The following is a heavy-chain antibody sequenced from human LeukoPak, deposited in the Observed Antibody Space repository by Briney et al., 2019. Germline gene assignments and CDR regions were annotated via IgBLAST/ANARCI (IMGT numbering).Heavy chain of an antibody. D-gene: IGHD3-9*01. CDR2: INHSGST. Sequence: SETLSLTCTVSGGSISSGGYYWSWIRQHPGKGLEWIGEINHSGSTNYNPSLKSRVTISVDTSKNQFSLKLSSVTAADTAVYYCARGTDILTGYWFYPGAFDIWGQGTMVTVSS. J-gene: IGHJ3*02. CDR1: GGSISSGGYY. V-gene: IGHV4-39*07. CDR3: ARGTDILTGYWFYPGAFDI.